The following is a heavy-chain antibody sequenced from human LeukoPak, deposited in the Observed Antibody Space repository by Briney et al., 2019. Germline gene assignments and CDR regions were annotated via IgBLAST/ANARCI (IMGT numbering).Heavy chain of an antibody. V-gene: IGHV4-38-2*01. J-gene: IGHJ4*02. CDR1: GYSISSGYY. CDR2: IYHSGST. Sequence: SETLSLTCAVSGYSISSGYYWGWIRQPPGKGLEWIGSIYHSGSTYYNPSLKSRVTISVDTSKNQFSLKLSSVTAADKAVYYCARSYYYDSSGYYWWGQGTLVTVSS. CDR3: ARSYYYDSSGYYW. D-gene: IGHD3-22*01.